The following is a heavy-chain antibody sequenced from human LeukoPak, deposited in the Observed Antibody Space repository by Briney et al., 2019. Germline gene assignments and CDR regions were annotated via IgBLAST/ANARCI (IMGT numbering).Heavy chain of an antibody. CDR1: GFTFSNFA. J-gene: IGHJ4*02. CDR2: ISGGDSNT. D-gene: IGHD6-6*01. V-gene: IGHV3-23*01. CDR3: AKETAVAARLIDY. Sequence: GGSLRLSCAASGFTFSNFAMTWVRQAPGKGLEWGSAISGGDSNTYYADSVKGRFTISRDNSQNTLYLQLNSLRADDTAVYYCAKETAVAARLIDYWGQGTLVTVSS.